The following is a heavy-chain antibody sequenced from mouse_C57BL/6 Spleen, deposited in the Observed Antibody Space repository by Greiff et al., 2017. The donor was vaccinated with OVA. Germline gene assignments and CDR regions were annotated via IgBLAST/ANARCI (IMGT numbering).Heavy chain of an antibody. V-gene: IGHV1-9*01. CDR1: GYTFTGYW. D-gene: IGHD2-4*01. Sequence: QVQLQQSGAELMKPGASVKLSCKATGYTFTGYWIEWVKQRPGHGLEWIGEILPVSGSTNYNEKFKGKATFTADTSSNTAYMQLSSLTTEDSAIYYCARSRGDYDGFDYWGQGTTRTVSS. CDR2: ILPVSGST. J-gene: IGHJ2*01. CDR3: ARSRGDYDGFDY.